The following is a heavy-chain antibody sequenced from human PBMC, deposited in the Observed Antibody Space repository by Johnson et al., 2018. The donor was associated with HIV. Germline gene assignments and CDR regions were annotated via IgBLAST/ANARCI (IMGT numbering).Heavy chain of an antibody. J-gene: IGHJ3*02. CDR3: AKNLEDSGRRTAAFDI. Sequence: EVQLLESGGGLVQPGGSLRLSCAASGFTFSSYAMSWVRQAPGKGLEWVSAISGSGGSTYYADSVKGRFTISRDNSKNTLYLQMNSLRAEDTAVYYCAKNLEDSGRRTAAFDIWGQGTMVTVSS. CDR1: GFTFSSYA. D-gene: IGHD1-26*01. CDR2: ISGSGGST. V-gene: IGHV3-23*01.